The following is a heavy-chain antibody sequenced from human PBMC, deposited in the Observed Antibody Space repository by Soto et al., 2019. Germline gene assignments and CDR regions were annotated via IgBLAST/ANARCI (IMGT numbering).Heavy chain of an antibody. J-gene: IGHJ5*02. CDR2: INHSGST. CDR3: ASLAVAGKGGWFDP. CDR1: GGSFSGYY. Sequence: PSETLSLTCAVYGGSFSGYYWSWIRQPPGKGLEWIGDINHSGSTNYNPSLKSRVTISVDTSKNQFSLKLSSVTAADTAVYYCASLAVAGKGGWFDPWGQGTLVTVSS. V-gene: IGHV4-34*01. D-gene: IGHD6-19*01.